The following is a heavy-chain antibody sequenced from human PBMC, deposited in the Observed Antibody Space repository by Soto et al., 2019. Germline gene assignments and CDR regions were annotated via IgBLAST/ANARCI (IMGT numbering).Heavy chain of an antibody. CDR1: GGSISSSGYY. V-gene: IGHV4-39*01. D-gene: IGHD3-10*01. Sequence: SETLSLTCAVSGGSISSSGYYWVWIRQPPGKGLEWIGSIYYSGSTFYNPSLKSRVTISVDTSKNQFSLKLSSVTAADTAVYYCARVLAPLAMVRGALGYWGQGTLVTVSS. CDR3: ARVLAPLAMVRGALGY. CDR2: IYYSGST. J-gene: IGHJ4*02.